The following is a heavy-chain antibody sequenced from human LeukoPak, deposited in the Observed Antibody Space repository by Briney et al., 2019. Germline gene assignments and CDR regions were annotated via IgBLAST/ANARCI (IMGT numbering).Heavy chain of an antibody. V-gene: IGHV3-53*01. J-gene: IGHJ4*02. CDR3: MREGNWAF. CDR2: VYSGGTS. D-gene: IGHD7-27*01. Sequence: GGSLRLSCAASGFPFSSYSMTWVRQAPGKGLEWVSVVYSGGTSYSAKSVKGRFSASRDNSKNMIYLQMNNLRVEDTAVYYCMREGNWAFWGQGTLVTVSS. CDR1: GFPFSSYS.